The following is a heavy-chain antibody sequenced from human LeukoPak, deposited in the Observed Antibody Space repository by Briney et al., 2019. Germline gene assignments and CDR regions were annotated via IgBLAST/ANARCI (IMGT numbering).Heavy chain of an antibody. Sequence: SETLSLTCAVYGGSFSGYYWSWIRQPPGKGLEWVGEINHSGSTNYNPSLKSRVTISVDTSKNQFSLKLSSVTAADTAVYYCARDYGVHAYDSSHLFDYWGQGTLVTVSS. V-gene: IGHV4-34*01. J-gene: IGHJ4*02. CDR3: ARDYGVHAYDSSHLFDY. CDR2: INHSGST. D-gene: IGHD3-22*01. CDR1: GGSFSGYY.